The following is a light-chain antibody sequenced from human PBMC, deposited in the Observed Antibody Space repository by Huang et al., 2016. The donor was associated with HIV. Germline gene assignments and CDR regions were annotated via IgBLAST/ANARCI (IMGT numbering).Light chain of an antibody. Sequence: EIVMTQSPDTLSVSPGARATLSCRASESVSVNLAWYQQRPGQAPRLLIHGASPRAAGVSARFSGGGSGAEFTLTISSLQSEDFALYYWQQYNNWPYTFGQGTKLEFK. CDR1: ESVSVN. V-gene: IGKV3-15*01. J-gene: IGKJ2*01. CDR3: QQYNNWPYT. CDR2: GAS.